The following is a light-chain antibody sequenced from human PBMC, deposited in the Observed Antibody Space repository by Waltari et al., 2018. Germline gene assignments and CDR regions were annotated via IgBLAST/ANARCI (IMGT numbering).Light chain of an antibody. V-gene: IGKV2D-29*02. Sequence: DIVMTQTPLSLPVTPGEPASISCRSSQSLLHSNGNTYLHWYLQKPGQSPRLLIYRVTNRESGVPDRFSGSGSGSDFTLKISRVGPEDVGIYYWMQTTTGPRTFGQGTKVEIK. CDR1: QSLLHSNGNTY. J-gene: IGKJ1*01. CDR2: RVT. CDR3: MQTTTGPRT.